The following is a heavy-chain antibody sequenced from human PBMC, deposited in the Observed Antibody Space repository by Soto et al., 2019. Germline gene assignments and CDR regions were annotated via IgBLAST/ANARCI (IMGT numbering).Heavy chain of an antibody. D-gene: IGHD2-8*01. CDR2: INPKSGGT. CDR1: GYSFTDYH. CDR3: ARGDSTDCSNGVCSFFYNHDMDV. Sequence: ASVKVSCKASGYSFTDYHIHWVRQAPGQGLEWLARINPKSGGTSTAQKFQGWVTMTTDTSISTASMELTRLTSDDTAIYYCARGDSTDCSNGVCSFFYNHDMDVWG. J-gene: IGHJ6*02. V-gene: IGHV1-2*04.